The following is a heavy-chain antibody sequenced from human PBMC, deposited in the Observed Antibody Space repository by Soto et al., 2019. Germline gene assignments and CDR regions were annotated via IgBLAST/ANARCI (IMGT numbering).Heavy chain of an antibody. CDR3: ARYFTYGYTYGY. V-gene: IGHV3-74*01. D-gene: IGHD5-18*01. J-gene: IGHJ4*02. CDR1: GFTFSNYW. CDR2: INSGGSST. Sequence: EVQVLESGGGVVQPGGSLRLSCAASGFTFSNYWMHWVRQAPGKGLVWISRINSGGSSTNYADFVQGRFTIPRDNAKNTLYVQMSSLRAEDTAVYYCARYFTYGYTYGYWGQGTLVTVSS.